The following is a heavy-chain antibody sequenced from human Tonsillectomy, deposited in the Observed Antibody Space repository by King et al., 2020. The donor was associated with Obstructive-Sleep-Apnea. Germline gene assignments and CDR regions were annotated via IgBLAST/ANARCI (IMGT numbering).Heavy chain of an antibody. V-gene: IGHV4-34*01. D-gene: IGHD2-21*01. CDR1: GGSFSEYY. J-gene: IGHJ3*02. Sequence: VQLQQWGAGLLKPSETLSLTCAVYGGSFSEYYWSWIRQPPGKGLEWSMEIYHSGRAKYNPSLKSRVTISVDTSKNQFSLKLSSVTAADTAVYYCAREEIIPGAFDIWGRGTMVTVSS. CDR2: IYHSGRA. CDR3: AREEIIPGAFDI.